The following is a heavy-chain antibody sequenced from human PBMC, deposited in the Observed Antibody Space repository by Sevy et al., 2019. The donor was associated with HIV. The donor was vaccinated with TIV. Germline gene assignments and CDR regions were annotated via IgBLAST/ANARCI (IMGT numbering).Heavy chain of an antibody. D-gene: IGHD6-19*01. CDR2: IHYFGSA. V-gene: IGHV4-59*11. J-gene: IGHJ6*02. CDR3: ARDTSGYSSGWYPYYNYYGLDV. Sequence: SETLSLTCTVSGGSISDHYWNWIRQPPGKGLEWIGQIHYFGSANYNPSLKSRVTNSLDTSNNRFSLKLSSGNAADTAVYYCARDTSGYSSGWYPYYNYYGLDVWGQGTTVTVSS. CDR1: GGSISDHY.